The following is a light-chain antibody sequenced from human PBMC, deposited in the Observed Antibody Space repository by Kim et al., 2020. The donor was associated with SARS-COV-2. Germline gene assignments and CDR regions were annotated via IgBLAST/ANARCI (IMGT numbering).Light chain of an antibody. V-gene: IGKV2-30*01. CDR3: MQGTRSPPNT. Sequence: DIVMTQSPLSLPVTLGQPASISCRSSQSLVYSDGNTYLSWFQQRPGQSPRRLIYKVSNRDSGVPDRFSGSGSGTDFTLKITRVESEDVGIYYCMQGTRSPPNTFGQGSKREI. J-gene: IGKJ2*01. CDR1: QSLVYSDGNTY. CDR2: KVS.